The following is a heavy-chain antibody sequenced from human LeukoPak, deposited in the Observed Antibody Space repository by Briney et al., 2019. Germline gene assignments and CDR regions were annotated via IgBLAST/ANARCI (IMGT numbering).Heavy chain of an antibody. D-gene: IGHD6-19*01. CDR3: ARGYSSGWDDY. CDR1: GYSISSGYY. CDR2: IYHSGST. V-gene: IGHV4-38-2*02. J-gene: IGHJ4*02. Sequence: PSETLSLTCTVSGYSISSGYYWGWIRQPPGKGLEWIGSIYHSGSTYYNPSLKSRVTISVDTSKNQFSLKLSSVTAADTAVYYCARGYSSGWDDYWAREPWSPSPQ.